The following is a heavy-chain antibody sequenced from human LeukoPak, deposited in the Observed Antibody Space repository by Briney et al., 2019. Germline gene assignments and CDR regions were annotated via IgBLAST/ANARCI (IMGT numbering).Heavy chain of an antibody. CDR1: GFTFSSYG. CDR3: ARGDYYGSESNWFDP. Sequence: GGSLRLSCAASGFTFSSYGMHWVRQAPGKGLEWVAFIRYDGSNKYYADSVKGRFTISRDNSKNTLYLQMNSLRAEDTAVYYCARGDYYGSESNWFDPWGQGTLVTVSS. CDR2: IRYDGSNK. J-gene: IGHJ5*02. V-gene: IGHV3-30*02. D-gene: IGHD3-10*01.